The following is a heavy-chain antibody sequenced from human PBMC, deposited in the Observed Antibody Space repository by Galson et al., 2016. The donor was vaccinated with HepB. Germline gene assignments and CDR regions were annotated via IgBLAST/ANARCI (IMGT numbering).Heavy chain of an antibody. CDR2: IDPYTGGT. CDR3: ASGIAAGGTMLGH. J-gene: IGHJ4*02. CDR1: GYTFTGYY. D-gene: IGHD6-13*01. V-gene: IGHV1-2*02. Sequence: SVKVSCKASGYTFTGYYLHWVRQAPGQGLEWMGWIDPYTGGTNYAEKFKGRVTVTRDTAITTAYMELNSLSSDDTAVYYCASGIAAGGTMLGHWGQGSLVTVSS.